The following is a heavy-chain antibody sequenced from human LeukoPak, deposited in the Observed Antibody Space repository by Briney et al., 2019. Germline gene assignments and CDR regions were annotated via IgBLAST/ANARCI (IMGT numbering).Heavy chain of an antibody. CDR3: ARDFDYYDSSGYYDY. Sequence: PGGSLSLSCAASGFTFSSYWMSWVRQAPGRGLEWVANIKQDGSEKYYVDSVKGRFTISRDNAKNSLYLQMNSLRAEDTAVYYCARDFDYYDSSGYYDYWGQGTLVTVSS. J-gene: IGHJ4*02. CDR2: IKQDGSEK. V-gene: IGHV3-7*01. CDR1: GFTFSSYW. D-gene: IGHD3-22*01.